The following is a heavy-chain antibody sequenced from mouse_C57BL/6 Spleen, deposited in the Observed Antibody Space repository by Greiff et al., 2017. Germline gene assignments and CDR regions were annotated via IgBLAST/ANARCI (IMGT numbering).Heavy chain of an antibody. V-gene: IGHV5-4*01. CDR2: ISDGGSYT. CDR3: ARPYSNFWFAY. D-gene: IGHD2-5*01. CDR1: GFTFSSYA. Sequence: EVQGVESGGGLVKPGGSLKLSCEASGFTFSSYAMSWVRQTPEKRLEWVATISDGGSYTYYPDNVKGRFTISRDNAKNNLYLQMSHLKSEDTAMYYCARPYSNFWFAYWGQGTLVTVSA. J-gene: IGHJ3*01.